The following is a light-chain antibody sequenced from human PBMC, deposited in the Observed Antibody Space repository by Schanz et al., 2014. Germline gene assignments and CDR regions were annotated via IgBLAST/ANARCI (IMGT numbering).Light chain of an antibody. CDR1: SSDVGAYRY. Sequence: QSALTQPASVSGSPGQSITISCTGSSSDVGAYRYVSWYQQDPGKAPKLMIYDVSNRPSGVSNRFSGSKSGNTASLTISGLQAEDEADYYCCSYAGTYTWVFGGGTKLTVL. J-gene: IGLJ3*02. V-gene: IGLV2-14*01. CDR3: CSYAGTYTWV. CDR2: DVS.